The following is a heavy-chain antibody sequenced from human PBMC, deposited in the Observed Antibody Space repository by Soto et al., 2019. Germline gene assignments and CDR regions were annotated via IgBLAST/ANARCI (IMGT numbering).Heavy chain of an antibody. J-gene: IGHJ3*02. Sequence: EVQLLESGGDLVHPGGSLRLSCAASGFTFSSYAMSWVRQAPGKGLEWVSTVSGGGGSTYHADSLKGRFTISRDNSKNTVYLQMNSLRAEDTAIYKGAKDFRYGDPSPDAFAIWGQGTMVTVSS. CDR3: AKDFRYGDPSPDAFAI. CDR2: VSGGGGST. V-gene: IGHV3-23*01. D-gene: IGHD4-17*01. CDR1: GFTFSSYA.